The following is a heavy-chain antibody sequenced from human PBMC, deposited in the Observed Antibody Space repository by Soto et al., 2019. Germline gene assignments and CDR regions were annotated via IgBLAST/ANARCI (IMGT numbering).Heavy chain of an antibody. CDR1: GFTFSSYG. J-gene: IGHJ6*02. Sequence: GGSLRLSCAASGFTFSSYGMHWVRQAPGKGLEWVAVIWYDGSNKYYADSVKGRFTISRDNSKNTLYLQMNSLRAEDTAVYYCAREGSLRYYYYYGMDVWGQGTTVTVSS. CDR3: AREGSLRYYYYYGMDV. V-gene: IGHV3-33*01. D-gene: IGHD6-6*01. CDR2: IWYDGSNK.